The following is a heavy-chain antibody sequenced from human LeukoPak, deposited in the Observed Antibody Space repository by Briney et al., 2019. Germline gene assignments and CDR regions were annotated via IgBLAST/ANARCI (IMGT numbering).Heavy chain of an antibody. CDR3: ATEPLGYCSSTSCSDY. CDR1: GYTFTGYY. CDR2: INPNSGGT. Sequence: ASVKVSCKASGYTFTGYYMHWVRQAPGQGLEWMGWINPNSGGTNYAQKFQGRVTMTRDTSISTAYMELSRLRSDDTAVYYCATEPLGYCSSTSCSDYWGQGTLVTASS. J-gene: IGHJ4*02. V-gene: IGHV1-2*02. D-gene: IGHD2-2*01.